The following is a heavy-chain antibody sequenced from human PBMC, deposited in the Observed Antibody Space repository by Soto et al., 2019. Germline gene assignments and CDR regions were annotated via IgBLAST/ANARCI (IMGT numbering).Heavy chain of an antibody. Sequence: SETLSLTCTVSGGSISSYYWSWIRQPPGKGLEWIGYIYYSGSTNYNPSLKSRVTISVDTSKNQFSLKLSSVTAADTAVYYCAGTAAGTYYYYGMDVWGQGTTVTVSS. CDR2: IYYSGST. J-gene: IGHJ6*02. CDR3: AGTAAGTYYYYGMDV. V-gene: IGHV4-59*01. CDR1: GGSISSYY. D-gene: IGHD6-13*01.